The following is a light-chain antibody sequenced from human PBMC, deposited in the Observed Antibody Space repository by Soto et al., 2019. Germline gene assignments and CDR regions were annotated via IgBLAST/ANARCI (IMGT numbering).Light chain of an antibody. CDR3: QRLNSYPIT. J-gene: IGKJ5*01. CDR1: QGISSY. V-gene: IGKV1-9*01. Sequence: DIQLTQSPSFLSASVGDRVTITCRASQGISSYLAWYQQKPGKAPKLLIYAASTLQSGDPSRFSGSGSGTEFTLTISSLQPDDFATYYCQRLNSYPITVGQGTRLEIK. CDR2: AAS.